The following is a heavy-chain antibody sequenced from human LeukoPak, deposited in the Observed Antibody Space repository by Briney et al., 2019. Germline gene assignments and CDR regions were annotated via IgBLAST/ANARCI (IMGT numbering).Heavy chain of an antibody. Sequence: SETLSLTCTVSGGSISSSSYYWGWIRQPPGKGLEWIGSIYYSGSTYYNPSLKSRVTISVDTSKNQFSLKLSSVTAADTAVYYCARDRHDFWSGYFAHWFDPWGQGTLVTVSS. CDR3: ARDRHDFWSGYFAHWFDP. CDR2: IYYSGST. J-gene: IGHJ5*02. CDR1: GGSISSSSYY. D-gene: IGHD3-3*01. V-gene: IGHV4-39*07.